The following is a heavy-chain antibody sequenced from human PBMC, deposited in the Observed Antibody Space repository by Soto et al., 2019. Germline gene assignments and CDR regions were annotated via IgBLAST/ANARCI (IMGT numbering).Heavy chain of an antibody. CDR3: AKGGRQWLVTSDFNY. CDR1: GVTFSDYA. V-gene: IGHV3-30*18. CDR2: VSHDGRNT. J-gene: IGHJ4*02. D-gene: IGHD6-19*01. Sequence: VQLVESGGGVVQPGRSLRLSCAASGVTFSDYAMHWVCQAPGKGLEWVAVVSHDGRNTHYADSVKGRFTISRDSSKNTVSLEMTSLRAEDTAVYYCAKGGRQWLVTSDFNYWGQGALVTVSS.